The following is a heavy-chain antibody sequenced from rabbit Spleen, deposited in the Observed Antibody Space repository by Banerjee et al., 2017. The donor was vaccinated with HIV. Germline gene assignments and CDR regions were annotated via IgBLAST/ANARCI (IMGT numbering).Heavy chain of an antibody. CDR2: IASGDGRT. Sequence: QSLEESGGDLVKPGASLTLTCTASGFDLSRSHCMWWVRQAPGKGLEWIGCIASGDGRTFYATWAKGRFTISKTSSTTVTLQMTSLTAADMATYFCAKGSAAMTMMITGYYLNLWGQGTLVTVS. CDR1: GFDLSRSHC. J-gene: IGHJ4*01. CDR3: AKGSAAMTMMITGYYLNL. D-gene: IGHD2-1*01. V-gene: IGHV1S40*01.